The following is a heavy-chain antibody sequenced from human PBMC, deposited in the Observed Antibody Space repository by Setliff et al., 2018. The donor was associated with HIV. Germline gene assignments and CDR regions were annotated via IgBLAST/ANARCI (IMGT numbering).Heavy chain of an antibody. CDR1: GGSISSGGYY. V-gene: IGHV4-31*03. CDR2: IYYSGGT. CDR3: ARVPTNPDFYYYYMDV. Sequence: SETLSLTCTVSGGSISSGGYYWSWIRQHPGKGLEWIGYIYYSGGTYYNPSLKSRVTISVDTSKNQFSLKLSSVAAADTAVYYCARVPTNPDFYYYYMDVWGKGTTVTVSS. J-gene: IGHJ6*03.